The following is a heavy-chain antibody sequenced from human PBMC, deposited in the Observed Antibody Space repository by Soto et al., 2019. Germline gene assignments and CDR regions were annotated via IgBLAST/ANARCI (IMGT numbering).Heavy chain of an antibody. Sequence: PSQTLSLTCIVSGGSISSYYWSWMRQPPGKGLEWIGYIYYSGSTNYNSSLKSRVTISVDTSKNQFSLKLSSVTAADTAVYYCARGPYYCDSSGYYFDYWGQGTLVTVSS. CDR3: ARGPYYCDSSGYYFDY. CDR1: GGSISSYY. V-gene: IGHV4-59*01. D-gene: IGHD3-22*01. CDR2: IYYSGST. J-gene: IGHJ4*02.